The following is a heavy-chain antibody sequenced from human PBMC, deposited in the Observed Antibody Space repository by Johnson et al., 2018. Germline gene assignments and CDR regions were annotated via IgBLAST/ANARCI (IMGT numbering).Heavy chain of an antibody. Sequence: VQLVQSGGGLVQPGGSLRLSCAASGFTFSSYSMNWVRQAPGKGLEWVSYISSSSSTIYYADSGKGRFTISRNNAKNSRYLQMNSLRDEDTAVYYCASQRSFDYWGQGTLVTVSS. CDR2: ISSSSSTI. CDR3: ASQRSFDY. V-gene: IGHV3-48*02. J-gene: IGHJ4*02. CDR1: GFTFSSYS.